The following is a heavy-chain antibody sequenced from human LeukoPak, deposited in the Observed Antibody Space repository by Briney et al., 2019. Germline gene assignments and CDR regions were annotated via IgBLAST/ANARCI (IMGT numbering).Heavy chain of an antibody. CDR2: ISYDGNLK. V-gene: IGHV3-30*18. Sequence: GGSLRLSCAASGFTFSSGMHWVRRAPGKGLGWVAVISYDGNLKYYGDSVKRRFTISSDNSTNTLYLQMDSLKTEDTAVYYCAKGELHFNTCSFDYWGQGTLVTVSS. CDR3: AKGELHFNTCSFDY. J-gene: IGHJ4*02. CDR1: GFTFSSG. D-gene: IGHD1-26*01.